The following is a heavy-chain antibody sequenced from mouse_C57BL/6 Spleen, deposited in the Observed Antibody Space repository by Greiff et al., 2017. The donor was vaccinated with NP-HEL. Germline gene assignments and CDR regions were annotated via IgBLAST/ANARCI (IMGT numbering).Heavy chain of an antibody. J-gene: IGHJ2*01. CDR3: ARQGGNYTHDY. CDR1: GFTFSSYT. D-gene: IGHD2-1*01. CDR2: ISGGGGNT. Sequence: EVQGVESGGGLVKPGGSLQLSCAASGFTFSSYTMSWVRQTPEKRLEWVATISGGGGNTYYPDSVKGRFTISRDNAKNTLYLQMSSLRSEDTALYYCARQGGNYTHDYWGQGTTLTVSS. V-gene: IGHV5-9*01.